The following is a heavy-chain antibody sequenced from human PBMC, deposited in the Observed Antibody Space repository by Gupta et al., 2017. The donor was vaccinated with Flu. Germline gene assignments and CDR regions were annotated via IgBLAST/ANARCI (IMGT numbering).Heavy chain of an antibody. CDR3: AKDQEAGEYYDSSGYHYTQYYYYGMDG. CDR2: ISGTGATT. V-gene: IGHV3-23*01. J-gene: IGHJ6*02. D-gene: IGHD3-22*01. Sequence: RQATGKGLEWVSGISGTGATTYDADSVKGRFTISRENAKNTRFLQMNSLSPEDTAVYYCAKDQEAGEYYDSSGYHYTQYYYYGMDGGGQGTTVTVSS.